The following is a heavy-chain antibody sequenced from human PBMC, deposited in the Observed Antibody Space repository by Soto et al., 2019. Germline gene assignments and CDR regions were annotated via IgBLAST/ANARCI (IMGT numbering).Heavy chain of an antibody. CDR2: ITTSAHESNT. J-gene: IGHJ6*03. CDR1: GFVFGNSA. D-gene: IGHD2-15*01. V-gene: IGHV3-23*01. Sequence: EVQLLESGGRVIQPGGSLTVSCAASGFVFGNSAMSWVRQAPGKGLEWVAAITTSAHESNTFYADSVKGRFTISRDDSQKTLYLQMNSLRGEYTAVYYCTRLFATYYCYIDVWGNGTTVTVSS. CDR3: TRLFATYYCYIDV.